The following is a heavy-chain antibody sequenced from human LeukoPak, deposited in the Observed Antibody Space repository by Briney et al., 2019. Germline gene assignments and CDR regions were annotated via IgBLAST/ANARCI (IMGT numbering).Heavy chain of an antibody. D-gene: IGHD1-26*01. CDR3: AKGLRGSYLIY. CDR1: GFTFSSYG. CDR2: ISGSGGST. V-gene: IGHV3-23*01. J-gene: IGHJ4*02. Sequence: GGSLRLSCAASGFTFSSYGMSWVRQAPGKGLEWVSAISGSGGSTYYADSVKGRFTISRDNSKNTLYLQMNSLRAEDTAVCYCAKGLRGSYLIYWGQGTLVTVSS.